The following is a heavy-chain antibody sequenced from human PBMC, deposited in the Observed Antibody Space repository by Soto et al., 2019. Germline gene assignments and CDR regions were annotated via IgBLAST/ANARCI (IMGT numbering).Heavy chain of an antibody. CDR2: FNPTSGST. D-gene: IGHD6-13*01. J-gene: IGHJ4*02. V-gene: IGHV1-46*01. CDR3: ARDLAAGDY. CDR1: GYTFINYY. Sequence: QVQLVQSGAEVKKPGASVKLSCKASGYTFINYYIHWVRQAPGHGLEWMGIFNPTSGSTNYAQKFQGRVTLTMDTSTRTVYMELSSLRFDDTAVYYCARDLAAGDYWGQGTLVTVSS.